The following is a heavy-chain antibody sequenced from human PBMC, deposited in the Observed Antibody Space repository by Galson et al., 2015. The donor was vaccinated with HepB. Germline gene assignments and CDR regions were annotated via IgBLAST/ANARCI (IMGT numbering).Heavy chain of an antibody. D-gene: IGHD3-3*01. CDR3: AREGGESYDFWSGYYSYYYGMDV. V-gene: IGHV3-48*04. J-gene: IGHJ6*02. Sequence: SLRLSCAASGFTFSSYSMNWVRQAPGKGLEWVSYISSSSSTIYYADSVKGRFTISRDNAKNSLYLQMNSLRAEDTAVYYCAREGGESYDFWSGYYSYYYGMDVWGQGTTVTVSS. CDR2: ISSSSSTI. CDR1: GFTFSSYS.